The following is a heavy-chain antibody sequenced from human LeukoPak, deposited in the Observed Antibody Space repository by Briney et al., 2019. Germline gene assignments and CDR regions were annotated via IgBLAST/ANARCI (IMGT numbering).Heavy chain of an antibody. Sequence: ASVKVSCKASGYAFTNFGISWVRQAPGQGLEWMGWIIPYNGNTDYPQKVRGRVTMTTDTSTSTAYMELRSLRSDDTAVYYCARGGVGHCSGGSCPTSWFDPWGQGTLVTVST. D-gene: IGHD2-15*01. V-gene: IGHV1-18*01. CDR3: ARGGVGHCSGGSCPTSWFDP. J-gene: IGHJ5*02. CDR2: IIPYNGNT. CDR1: GYAFTNFG.